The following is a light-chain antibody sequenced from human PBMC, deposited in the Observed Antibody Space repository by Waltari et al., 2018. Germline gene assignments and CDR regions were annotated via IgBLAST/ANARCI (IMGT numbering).Light chain of an antibody. Sequence: MIQSPSSLSASVGDRVTITCRASEYISKSLAWYQHIPGRSPDLLVYDFSKLKSGVPSRFSGSGSGTDYSLTISSLQPEDFATYYCQQYYSSPLTFGGGTRVEV. CDR2: DFS. J-gene: IGKJ4*01. V-gene: IGKV1-NL1*01. CDR1: EYISKS. CDR3: QQYYSSPLT.